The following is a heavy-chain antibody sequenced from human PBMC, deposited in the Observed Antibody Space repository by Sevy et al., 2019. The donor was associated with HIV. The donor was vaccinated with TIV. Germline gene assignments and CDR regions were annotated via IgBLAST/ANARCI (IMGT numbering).Heavy chain of an antibody. V-gene: IGHV4-30-2*01. Sequence: SETLSLTCAVSGGSISSGAYSWNWIRQQPGKGLEWIGYIYHSGNTYYNPSLKSRLTISVDRSKNLFSLNLSSMTAADTAVYYCARDGGTLTTPGAFDIWGQGTLVTVSS. CDR2: IYHSGNT. CDR1: GGSISSGAYS. CDR3: ARDGGTLTTPGAFDI. D-gene: IGHD4-17*01. J-gene: IGHJ3*02.